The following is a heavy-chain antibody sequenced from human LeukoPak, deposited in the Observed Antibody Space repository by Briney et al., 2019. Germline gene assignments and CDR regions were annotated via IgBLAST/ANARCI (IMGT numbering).Heavy chain of an antibody. CDR3: ARDRDWSFDY. V-gene: IGHV3-48*02. J-gene: IGHJ4*02. CDR1: GFTFSDYS. Sequence: GGSLRLSCAAPGFTFSDYSMNWVRQAPGKGLEWVSYISSSSNTIYYADSVKGRFTISRDNGKNSLYLQMNSLRDEDTAVYYCARDRDWSFDYWGQGTLVTVSS. D-gene: IGHD3/OR15-3a*01. CDR2: ISSSSNTI.